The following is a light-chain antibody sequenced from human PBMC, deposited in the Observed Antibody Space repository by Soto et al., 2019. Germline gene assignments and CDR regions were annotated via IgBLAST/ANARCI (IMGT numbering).Light chain of an antibody. CDR2: TAS. CDR3: QQYNIYPWT. J-gene: IGKJ1*01. CDR1: QNIINY. Sequence: DIQMTQSPSTLSASVGDRVTITCRASQNIINYLAWYQQKPGKAPKLLIYTASSLETGVPSRFSGSGSGTEFTLTVSSLHPDDFGTYYCQQYNIYPWTFGQGTKVEIK. V-gene: IGKV1-5*03.